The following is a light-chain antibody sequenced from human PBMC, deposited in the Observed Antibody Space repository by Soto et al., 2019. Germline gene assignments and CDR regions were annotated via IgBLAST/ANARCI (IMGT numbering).Light chain of an antibody. CDR3: GTWDSSLHAGQV. CDR1: SSNIGNNY. V-gene: IGLV1-51*02. J-gene: IGLJ3*02. CDR2: ETN. Sequence: QSVLTQPPSVSAAPGQKVTISCSGSSSNIGNNYVSWYQQFPGTAPKLLIYETNERPSGIPDRFSGSKSDTSATLGITGLQPGDEADYYCGTWDSSLHAGQVFGGGTKLTVL.